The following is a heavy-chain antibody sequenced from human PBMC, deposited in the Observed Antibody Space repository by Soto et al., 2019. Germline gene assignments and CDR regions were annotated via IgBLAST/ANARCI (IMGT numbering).Heavy chain of an antibody. CDR2: INSDGSST. Sequence: EVQLVESGGGLVQPGGSLRLSCAASGFTFSSYWMHWVRQAPGKGLVWVSRINSDGSSTSYADSVKGRFTISRDNAKNTLYLQMNSLRAEDTAVYYCARGSGDGYNDYYFDYWGQGTLVTVSS. D-gene: IGHD5-12*01. J-gene: IGHJ4*02. CDR3: ARGSGDGYNDYYFDY. V-gene: IGHV3-74*01. CDR1: GFTFSSYW.